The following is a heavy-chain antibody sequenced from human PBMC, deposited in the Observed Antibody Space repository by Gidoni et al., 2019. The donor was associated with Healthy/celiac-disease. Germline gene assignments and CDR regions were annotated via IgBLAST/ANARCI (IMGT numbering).Heavy chain of an antibody. CDR3: VKDLVGHAGTPTDY. CDR1: GFTFSSYA. J-gene: IGHJ4*02. Sequence: EVQLVESGGGLFQPGGSLRLPCSASGFTFSSYAMHWVRQAPGKGLEYVSAISSNGGSTYYADSVKGRFTISRDNSKNTLYLQMSSLRAEDTAVYYCVKDLVGHAGTPTDYWGQGTLVTVSS. D-gene: IGHD6-13*01. V-gene: IGHV3-64D*06. CDR2: ISSNGGST.